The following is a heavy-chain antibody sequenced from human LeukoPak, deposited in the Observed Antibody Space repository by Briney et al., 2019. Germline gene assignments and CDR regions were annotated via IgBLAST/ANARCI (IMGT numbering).Heavy chain of an antibody. D-gene: IGHD2-15*01. J-gene: IGHJ4*02. Sequence: GGSLRLSCAASGFTFGDYVMIWVRQAPGKGLEWVSGITASGDRTFYGDSVRGQFTVSRDNSKNTVYLQMNSLRVDDTAVYYCARRDIVVVVSASDYWGQGTLVTVSS. V-gene: IGHV3-23*01. CDR3: ARRDIVVVVSASDY. CDR1: GFTFGDYV. CDR2: ITASGDRT.